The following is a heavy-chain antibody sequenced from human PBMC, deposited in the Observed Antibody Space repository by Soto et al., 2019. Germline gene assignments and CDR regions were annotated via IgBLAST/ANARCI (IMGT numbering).Heavy chain of an antibody. Sequence: SVKVSCKASEDTFSSYTISWVRQAPGQGLEWMGRIIPILGIANYAQKFQGRVTITADKSTSTAYMELSGLRSEDTAVYYCARAPSPRFFVAGASGDFDYWGLGNVLTVSS. J-gene: IGHJ4*02. CDR3: ARAPSPRFFVAGASGDFDY. D-gene: IGHD6-19*01. CDR2: IIPILGIA. CDR1: EDTFSSYT. V-gene: IGHV1-69*02.